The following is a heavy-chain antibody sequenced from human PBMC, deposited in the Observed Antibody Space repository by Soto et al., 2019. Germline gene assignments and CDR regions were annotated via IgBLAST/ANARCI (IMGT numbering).Heavy chain of an antibody. J-gene: IGHJ3*02. Sequence: QVQLQESGPGLVKPSQTLSLTCTVSGGSISSGGYYWRWIRQHPGKGLEWIGYIYYSGSTYYNPSLKSRVTTTVDTSKNHCSSKLSSVTAADTAVYYCASAEDVVVLVAATPGAFDIWGQGTMVTVSS. V-gene: IGHV4-31*03. CDR3: ASAEDVVVLVAATPGAFDI. D-gene: IGHD2-15*01. CDR2: IYYSGST. CDR1: GGSISSGGYY.